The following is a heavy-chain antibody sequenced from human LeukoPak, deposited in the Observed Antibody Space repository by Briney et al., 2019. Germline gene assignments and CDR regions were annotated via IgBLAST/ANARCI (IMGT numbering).Heavy chain of an antibody. V-gene: IGHV4-31*03. D-gene: IGHD5-12*01. Sequence: SETLSLTCTVSGGSISSGGYYWSWIRQHPGRGLEWIGYIYYSGSTYYNPSLKSRVTISVDTSKNQFSLKLSSVTAADTAVYYCARGWMEVTTIYYFDYWGQGTLVTVSS. CDR2: IYYSGST. CDR3: ARGWMEVTTIYYFDY. J-gene: IGHJ4*02. CDR1: GGSISSGGYY.